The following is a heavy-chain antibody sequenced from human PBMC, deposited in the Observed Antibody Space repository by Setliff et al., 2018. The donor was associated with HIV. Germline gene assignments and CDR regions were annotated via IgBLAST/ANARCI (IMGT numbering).Heavy chain of an antibody. CDR3: SRTLAYHTFDI. D-gene: IGHD2-2*01. J-gene: IGHJ3*02. CDR2: IYTSGSA. Sequence: SETLSLTCTVSGGSISSGSYYWSWIRQPAGGGLEWIGRIYTSGSADYNPSLKSRVTMSVDTSKNQFSLKLSSVTAADTAVYYCSRTLAYHTFDIWGQGTMVT. CDR1: GGSISSGSYY. V-gene: IGHV4-61*02.